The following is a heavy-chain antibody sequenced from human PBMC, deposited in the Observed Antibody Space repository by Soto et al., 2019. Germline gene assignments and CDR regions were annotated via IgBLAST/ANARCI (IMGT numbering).Heavy chain of an antibody. CDR2: TKEDGSEI. Sequence: PGGSLRLSCAVSGFSIASYWMSWVRQAPGKGLEWVATTKEDGSEIYYVDSVRGRFTISRDNAENSLYLQVNSLSAEDTAVYFCARDVGFDYVNWGQGTLVTVSS. D-gene: IGHD3-16*01. J-gene: IGHJ4*02. CDR3: ARDVGFDYVN. V-gene: IGHV3-7*01. CDR1: GFSIASYW.